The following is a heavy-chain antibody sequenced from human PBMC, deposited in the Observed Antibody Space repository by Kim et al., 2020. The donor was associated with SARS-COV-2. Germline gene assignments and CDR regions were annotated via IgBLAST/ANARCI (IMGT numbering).Heavy chain of an antibody. D-gene: IGHD6-6*01. V-gene: IGHV3-30*18. CDR2: ISYDGSNK. J-gene: IGHJ4*01. CDR3: AKGRGWQLAVPVYFDY. Sequence: GGSLRLSCAASGFTFSSYGMHWVRQAPGKGLEWVAVISYDGSNKYYADSVKGRFTISRDNSKNTLYLQMNSLRAEDTAVYYCAKGRGWQLAVPVYFDYWG. CDR1: GFTFSSYG.